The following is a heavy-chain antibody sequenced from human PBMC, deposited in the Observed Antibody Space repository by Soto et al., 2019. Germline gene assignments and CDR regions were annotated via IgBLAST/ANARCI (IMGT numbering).Heavy chain of an antibody. CDR3: ARDPYDFWSGYFARDYYYYYMDV. CDR2: ISSNGGST. D-gene: IGHD3-3*01. CDR1: GFTFSSYA. J-gene: IGHJ6*03. Sequence: GGSLRLSCAASGFTFSSYAMHWVRQAPGKGLEYVSAISSNGGSTYYANSVKGRFTISRDNSKNTLYLQMGSLRAEDMAVYYCARDPYDFWSGYFARDYYYYYMDVWGKGTTVTVSS. V-gene: IGHV3-64*01.